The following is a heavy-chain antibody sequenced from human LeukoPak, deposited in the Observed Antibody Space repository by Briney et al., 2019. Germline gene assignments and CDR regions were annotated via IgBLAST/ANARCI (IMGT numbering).Heavy chain of an antibody. CDR2: ISYDGSNK. CDR3: ASHLVVSALDY. CDR1: GSTFSSYA. D-gene: IGHD3-22*01. J-gene: IGHJ4*02. Sequence: GGSLRLSCAASGSTFSSYAMHWVRQAPGKGLEWVAVISYDGSNKYYADSVKGRFTISRDNSKNTLYLQMNSLRAEDTAVYYCASHLVVSALDYWGQGTLVTVSS. V-gene: IGHV3-30-3*01.